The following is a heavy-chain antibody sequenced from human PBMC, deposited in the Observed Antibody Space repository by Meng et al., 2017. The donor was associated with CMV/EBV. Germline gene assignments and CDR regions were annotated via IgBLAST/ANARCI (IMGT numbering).Heavy chain of an antibody. V-gene: IGHV3-30*02. J-gene: IGHJ3*02. Sequence: GESLKISCAASGFTFRRYDIHWVRQAPGKGLEWVAFIENDGTNKKSADPVKGRFIISRDNSKNTLYLQMNSLRAEDTAVYYCAKFLTDSPDDAFDIWGQGTMVTVS. D-gene: IGHD3-9*01. CDR3: AKFLTDSPDDAFDI. CDR1: GFTFRRYD. CDR2: IENDGTNK.